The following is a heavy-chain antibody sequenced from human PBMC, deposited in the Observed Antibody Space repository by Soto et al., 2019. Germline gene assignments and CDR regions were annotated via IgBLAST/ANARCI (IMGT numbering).Heavy chain of an antibody. V-gene: IGHV1-69*13. CDR1: GGTFRIYG. D-gene: IGHD2-8*02. J-gene: IGHJ6*02. CDR2: IIPILTTP. CDR3: ATSVGIAPTGEDGMDV. Sequence: SVKVSCKASGGTFRIYGFSWVRQARGQGPEWIGGIIPILTTPNYAPKFQDRVTIVADESTSTVYMELRSLRFDDTAVYYCATSVGIAPTGEDGMDVWGQGTSVTVSS.